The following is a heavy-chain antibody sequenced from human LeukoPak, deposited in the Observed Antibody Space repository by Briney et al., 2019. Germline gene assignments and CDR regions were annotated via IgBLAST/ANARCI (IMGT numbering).Heavy chain of an antibody. CDR3: ARVDRYHYYLDV. CDR1: GGTFSSYS. V-gene: IGHV1-69*05. Sequence: ASVKVSCKASGGTFSSYSITWVRQAPGQGLEWMGGIMPLFDTANYAQQFQGRVTITTDESTSTAYMELSSLRFEDTAMYYCARVDRYHYYLDVWGKGTTVTVSS. J-gene: IGHJ6*03. CDR2: IMPLFDTA.